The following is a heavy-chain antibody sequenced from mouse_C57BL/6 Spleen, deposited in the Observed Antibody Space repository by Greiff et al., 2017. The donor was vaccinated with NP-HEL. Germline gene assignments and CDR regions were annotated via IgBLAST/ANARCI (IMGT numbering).Heavy chain of an antibody. J-gene: IGHJ4*01. D-gene: IGHD2-2*01. CDR3: ARAYGYGGYYAMDY. Sequence: QVQLQQSGPELVKPGASVKISCKASGYAFSSSWMNWVKQRPGKGLEWIGRIYPGDGDTNYNGKFKGKATLTADKSSSTAYMQLSSLTSEDSAVYFCARAYGYGGYYAMDYWGQGTSVTVSS. CDR2: IYPGDGDT. CDR1: GYAFSSSW. V-gene: IGHV1-82*01.